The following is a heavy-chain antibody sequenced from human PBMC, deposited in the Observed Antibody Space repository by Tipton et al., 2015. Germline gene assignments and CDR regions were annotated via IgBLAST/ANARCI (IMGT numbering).Heavy chain of an antibody. Sequence: LRLSCTVSGVSVNSYYWGWIRQPPGKGLEYIGYIHYSGNSNYNPSLKSRISMSVDTSKNQISLKMTSVTAAGTAFYYCARHKDSGTYPMDCWGQGTLVTVSS. V-gene: IGHV4-59*02. CDR2: IHYSGNS. CDR3: ARHKDSGTYPMDC. CDR1: GVSVNSYY. D-gene: IGHD3-10*01. J-gene: IGHJ4*02.